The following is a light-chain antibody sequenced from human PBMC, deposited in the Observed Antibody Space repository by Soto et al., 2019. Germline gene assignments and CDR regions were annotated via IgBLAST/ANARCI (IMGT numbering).Light chain of an antibody. V-gene: IGKV3-11*01. CDR1: QSVSSY. J-gene: IGKJ4*01. Sequence: ETVLTQSPATLSLSPGERATLSCRTSQSVSSYLAWYQQKPGQAPRLLIYDASNRATGIPARFSGSVSGTDFTLTISSLKPEEFAVYYCQQRRDWLTFGGGTNVEIK. CDR3: QQRRDWLT. CDR2: DAS.